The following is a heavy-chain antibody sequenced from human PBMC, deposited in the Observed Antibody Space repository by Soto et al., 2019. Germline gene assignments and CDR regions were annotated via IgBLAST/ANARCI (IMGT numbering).Heavy chain of an antibody. CDR2: IYYRGNS. J-gene: IGHJ4*02. CDR3: SRLGALAPISFYCDF. CDR1: ADSITSDNYY. Sequence: QLQLQESGPGLVKTSETRSLTGSVSADSITSDNYYWGWIRQPPGKGLEWIVSIYYRGNSYYNPCLQTRVTIYLDKSRSQFSLKLNSVTAAYSAVYFCSRLGALAPISFYCDFWGPEAPVPVS. V-gene: IGHV4-39*01. D-gene: IGHD3-16*01.